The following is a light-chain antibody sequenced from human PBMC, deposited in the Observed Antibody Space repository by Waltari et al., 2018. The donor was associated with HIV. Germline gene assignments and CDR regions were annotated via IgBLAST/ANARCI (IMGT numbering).Light chain of an antibody. CDR2: GNS. V-gene: IGLV1-40*01. CDR3: AAWDDSLSGWV. Sequence: QSVLTQPPSVSGAPGQRVTISCTGSSSNIGAGYDVHWYQQLPGTAPQPLFYGNSSRPSGGPGRFSGAKAGTSASRASAGLRSEDEADYSWAAWDDSLSGWVFGGGTKLTVL. CDR1: SSNIGAGYD. J-gene: IGLJ3*02.